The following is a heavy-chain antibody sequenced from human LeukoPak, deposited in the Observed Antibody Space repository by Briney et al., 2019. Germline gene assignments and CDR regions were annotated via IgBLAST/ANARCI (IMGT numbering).Heavy chain of an antibody. V-gene: IGHV4-39*01. J-gene: IGHJ4*02. CDR2: IYYSGST. Sequence: SETLSLTCTVSGGSISSSSYYWGWVRQPPGRGLEWIVSIYYSGSTYYNPSLKSRFTISVDTSKNQFSLKLSSVTAADTAVYYCARHIGYCSGGSCYLYYFDYWGQGTLVTVSS. CDR3: ARHIGYCSGGSCYLYYFDY. CDR1: GGSISSSSYY. D-gene: IGHD2-15*01.